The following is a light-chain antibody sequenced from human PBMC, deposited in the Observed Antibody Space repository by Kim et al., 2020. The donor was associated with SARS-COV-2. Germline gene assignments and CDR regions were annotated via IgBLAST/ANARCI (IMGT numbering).Light chain of an antibody. J-gene: IGKJ5*01. Sequence: ASVGDRVTITCQGSEDIGKFLNWFQQKHGKAPKLLIYDTSKLEPGVSSRFSGSGAGTLFTFIINGLQPEDIATYYCQQYDLVPLTFGQGTRLEIK. CDR1: EDIGKF. V-gene: IGKV1-33*01. CDR3: QQYDLVPLT. CDR2: DTS.